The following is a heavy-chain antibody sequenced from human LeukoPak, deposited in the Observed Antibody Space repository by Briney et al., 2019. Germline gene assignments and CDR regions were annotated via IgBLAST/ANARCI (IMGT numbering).Heavy chain of an antibody. CDR3: AKNYGSDRGVPYGMDV. Sequence: SETLSLTCTVSGGSISSYYWSWIRQPPGKGLEWIGYIYYSGSTNYNPSLKSRVTISVDTSKNQSSLKLSSVTAADTAVYYCAKNYGSDRGVPYGMDVWGQGTTVTVAS. D-gene: IGHD3-10*01. J-gene: IGHJ6*02. CDR2: IYYSGST. V-gene: IGHV4-59*01. CDR1: GGSISSYY.